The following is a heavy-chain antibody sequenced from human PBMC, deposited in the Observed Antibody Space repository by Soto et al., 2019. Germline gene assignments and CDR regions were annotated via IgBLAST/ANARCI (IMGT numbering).Heavy chain of an antibody. Sequence: QVQLEQSGAEVKKPGASVNISCKASGYTFTDYPLHWVRQAPGQSLEWMGWISAASGDTRYSQKFQDRVTITRDTSASTTYMDLSRLTSEDTAVYYWARDRVGNDYWGQGTLVTVSS. V-gene: IGHV1-3*01. CDR3: ARDRVGNDY. D-gene: IGHD3-10*01. CDR2: ISAASGDT. J-gene: IGHJ4*02. CDR1: GYTFTDYP.